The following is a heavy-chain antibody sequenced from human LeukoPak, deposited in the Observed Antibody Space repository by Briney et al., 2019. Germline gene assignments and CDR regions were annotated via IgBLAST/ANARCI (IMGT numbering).Heavy chain of an antibody. Sequence: PGGSLRLSCAASGFTFSDYYMSWVRQAPGKGLEWVSAISGSGGSTYYADSVKGRFTISRDNSKNTLYLQMNSLRAEDTAVYYCAKDLSIVVVTAIPLPLGVDYWGQGTLVTVSS. J-gene: IGHJ4*02. D-gene: IGHD2-21*02. V-gene: IGHV3-23*01. CDR2: ISGSGGST. CDR1: GFTFSDYY. CDR3: AKDLSIVVVTAIPLPLGVDY.